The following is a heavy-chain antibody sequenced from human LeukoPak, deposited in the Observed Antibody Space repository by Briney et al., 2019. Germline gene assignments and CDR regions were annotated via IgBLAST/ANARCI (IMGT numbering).Heavy chain of an antibody. CDR2: IYYSGST. CDR3: ARPTYYYDSSGYLVLGYFDY. J-gene: IGHJ4*02. Sequence: SETLSLTCTVSGGSISSSSYYWGWIRQPPGKGLEWIGSIYYSGSTYYNPSLKSRVTISVDTSQNQFSLKLSSVTAADTALYYCARPTYYYDSSGYLVLGYFDYWGQGTLVTVSS. CDR1: GGSISSSSYY. D-gene: IGHD3-22*01. V-gene: IGHV4-39*01.